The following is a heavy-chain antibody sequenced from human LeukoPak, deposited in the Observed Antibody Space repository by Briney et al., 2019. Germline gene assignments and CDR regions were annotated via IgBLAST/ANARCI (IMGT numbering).Heavy chain of an antibody. Sequence: GGSLRLSRAASGFTFSSYGMHWVRQTPGKGLVWVSRINSDGSSTSYADSVKGRFTISRDNAKNTLSLQMNSLRAEDTAFYYCAILAAAGTADYWGQGTLVTVSS. CDR2: INSDGSST. CDR3: AILAAAGTADY. CDR1: GFTFSSYG. J-gene: IGHJ4*02. D-gene: IGHD6-13*01. V-gene: IGHV3-74*01.